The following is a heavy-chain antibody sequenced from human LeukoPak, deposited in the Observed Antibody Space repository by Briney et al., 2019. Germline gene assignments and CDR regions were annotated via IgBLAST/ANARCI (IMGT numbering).Heavy chain of an antibody. Sequence: GGSLRLSWAASGFTSSSYGMSWVRQAPGKGLEWVSAIRGSGRTIYYADSVKGRFNISRDNAKNSLDRQMNSLRVEDTAVYYCAELGITMIGGVWGKGPRVSVSS. CDR1: GFTSSSYG. CDR2: IRGSGRTI. D-gene: IGHD3-10*02. V-gene: IGHV3-48*04. J-gene: IGHJ6*04. CDR3: AELGITMIGGV.